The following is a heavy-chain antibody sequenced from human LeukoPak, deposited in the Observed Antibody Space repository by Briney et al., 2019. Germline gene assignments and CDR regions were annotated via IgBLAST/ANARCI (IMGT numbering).Heavy chain of an antibody. CDR2: IYTSGST. J-gene: IGHJ4*02. CDR1: GGSISSYY. Sequence: SETLSLTCTVSGGSISSYYWSWIRQPPGKGLEWIGYIYTSGSTNYNPSLKSRVTISVDTSKNQFSLKLSSVTAADTAVYYCARLEGPDPGFDYWGQGTLVTVSS. CDR3: ARLEGPDPGFDY. V-gene: IGHV4-4*09.